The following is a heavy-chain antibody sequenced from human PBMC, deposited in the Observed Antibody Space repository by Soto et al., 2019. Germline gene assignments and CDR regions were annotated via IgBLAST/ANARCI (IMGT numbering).Heavy chain of an antibody. Sequence: PSETLSLTCAVSGGSISSSNWWSWVRQPPGKGLEWIGEIYHSGSTNYNPSLKSRVTISVDKSKNQFSLKLSSVTAADTAVHYWARAALGGSCWTFEYWGQGTLVVVSS. V-gene: IGHV4-4*02. D-gene: IGHD6-13*01. J-gene: IGHJ4*02. CDR1: GGSISSSNW. CDR2: IYHSGST. CDR3: ARAALGGSCWTFEY.